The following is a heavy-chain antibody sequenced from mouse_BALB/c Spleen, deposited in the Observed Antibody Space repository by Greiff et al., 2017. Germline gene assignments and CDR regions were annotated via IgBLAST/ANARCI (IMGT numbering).Heavy chain of an antibody. CDR1: GFTFSNYW. J-gene: IGHJ3*01. V-gene: IGHV6-6*02. D-gene: IGHD1-1*02. CDR2: IRLKSNNYAT. Sequence: DVKLVESGGGLVQPGGSMKLSCVASGFTFSNYWMNWVRQSPEKGLEWVAEIRLKSNNYATHYAESVKGRFTISRDDSKSSVYLQMNNLRAEDTGIYYCTASGLWNEGWFAYWGQGTLVTVSA. CDR3: TASGLWNEGWFAY.